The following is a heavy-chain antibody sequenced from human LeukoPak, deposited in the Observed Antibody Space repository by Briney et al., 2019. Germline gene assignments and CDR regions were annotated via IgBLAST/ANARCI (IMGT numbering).Heavy chain of an antibody. J-gene: IGHJ6*02. CDR3: ASRDPLSLLWFGESY. CDR1: GGTFSSYA. D-gene: IGHD3-10*01. CDR2: IIPIFGTA. Sequence: SVKVSCKASGGTFSSYAISWVRQAPGQGLEWMGGIIPIFGTANYAQKFQGRVTITADESTSTAYMELSSLRSEDTAAHYCASRDPLSLLWFGESYWGQGTTVTASS. V-gene: IGHV1-69*13.